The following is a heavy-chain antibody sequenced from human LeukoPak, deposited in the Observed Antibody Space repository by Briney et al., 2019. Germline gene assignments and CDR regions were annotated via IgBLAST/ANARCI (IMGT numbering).Heavy chain of an antibody. CDR1: GGTFSSYA. D-gene: IGHD3-10*01. CDR2: IIPIFGTA. CDR3: ARISAYYYGSGGDY. J-gene: IGHJ4*02. V-gene: IGHV1-69*01. Sequence: GASVKVSCKASGGTFSSYAISWVRQAPGQGLEWMGGIIPIFGTANYAQKFQGRVTITADESTSTAYMELSSLRSEDTAVYYCARISAYYYGSGGDYRGQGTLVTVSS.